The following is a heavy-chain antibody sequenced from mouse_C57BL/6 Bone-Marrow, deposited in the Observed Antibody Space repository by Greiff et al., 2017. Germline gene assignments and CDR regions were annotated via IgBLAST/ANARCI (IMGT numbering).Heavy chain of an antibody. D-gene: IGHD2-4*01. CDR3: ARQPIYDDYEDYYAMEY. J-gene: IGHJ4*01. CDR2: ISSGGSYT. Sequence: EVQLQESGGDLVKPGGSLKLSCAASGFTFSSYGVSWVRQTPDKRLEWVATISSGGSYTYYPDSVKGRFTISRDNAKNTLYLQMSSLKSEDTAMYYCARQPIYDDYEDYYAMEYWGQGTSVTVSS. CDR1: GFTFSSYG. V-gene: IGHV5-6*01.